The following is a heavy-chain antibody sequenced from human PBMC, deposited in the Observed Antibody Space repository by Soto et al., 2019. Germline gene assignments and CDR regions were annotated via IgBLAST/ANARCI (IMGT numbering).Heavy chain of an antibody. Sequence: GGSLRLSCAASGFTFSSYAMHWVRQAPGKGLEWVAVISYDGSNKYYADSVKGRFTVSRDNSKNTLYLQMNSLRTEDTAVYYCAGGILGHCGSTSCYGGYFDYWGQGTLVTVSS. J-gene: IGHJ4*02. D-gene: IGHD2-2*01. V-gene: IGHV3-30-3*01. CDR2: ISYDGSNK. CDR1: GFTFSSYA. CDR3: AGGILGHCGSTSCYGGYFDY.